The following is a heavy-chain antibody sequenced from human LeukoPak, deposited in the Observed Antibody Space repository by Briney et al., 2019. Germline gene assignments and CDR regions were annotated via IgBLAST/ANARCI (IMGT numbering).Heavy chain of an antibody. CDR1: GYTFTGYY. J-gene: IGHJ4*02. CDR3: VSGYSYGYGY. V-gene: IGHV1-2*02. Sequence: ASVKVSCKASGYTFTGYYMHWVRQAPGQGLEWMGWINPNSGGTNYAQKFQGRVTMTRDTPIGTAYMELSRLRSDDTAVYYCVSGYSYGYGYWGQGTLVTVSS. D-gene: IGHD5-18*01. CDR2: INPNSGGT.